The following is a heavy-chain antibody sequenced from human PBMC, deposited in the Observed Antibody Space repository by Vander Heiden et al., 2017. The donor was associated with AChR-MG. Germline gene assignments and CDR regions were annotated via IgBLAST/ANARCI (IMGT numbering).Heavy chain of an antibody. Sequence: EVQLVESGGGLVQPGGSLSLSCAASGFPLSSYSMNWVRQAPGKGLEWVSYISSSSSTIYYADSVKGRFTISRDNAKNSLYLQMNSLRDEDTAVYYCAREYRSSTTVTSDYWGQGTLVTVSS. J-gene: IGHJ4*02. CDR2: ISSSSSTI. CDR3: AREYRSSTTVTSDY. D-gene: IGHD4-17*01. CDR1: GFPLSSYS. V-gene: IGHV3-48*02.